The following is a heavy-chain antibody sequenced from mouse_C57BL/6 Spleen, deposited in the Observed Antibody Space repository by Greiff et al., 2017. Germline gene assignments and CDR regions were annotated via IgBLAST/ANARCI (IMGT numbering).Heavy chain of an antibody. D-gene: IGHD2-14*01. V-gene: IGHV3-6*01. CDR3: ARDLEYEGMDY. CDR2: ISYDGSN. J-gene: IGHJ4*01. CDR1: GYSITSGYY. Sequence: EVQLQESGPGLVKPSQSLSLTCSVTGYSITSGYYWNWIRQFPGNKLEWMGYISYDGSNNYNPSLKNRISITRDTSKNQFFLKLNSVTTEDTATYYCARDLEYEGMDYWGQGTSVTVSS.